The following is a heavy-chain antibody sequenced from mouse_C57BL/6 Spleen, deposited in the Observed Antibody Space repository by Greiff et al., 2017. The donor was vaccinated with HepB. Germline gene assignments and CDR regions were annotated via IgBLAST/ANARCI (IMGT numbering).Heavy chain of an antibody. D-gene: IGHD1-1*01. CDR2: INPYNGGT. V-gene: IGHV1-19*01. CDR3: ARGGVVDPFDY. J-gene: IGHJ2*01. CDR1: GYTFTDYY. Sequence: VQLKQSGPVLVKPGASVKMSCKASGYTFTDYYMNWVKQSHGKSLEWIGVINPYNGGTSYNQKFKGKATLTVDKSSSTAYMELNSLTSEDSAVYYCARGGVVDPFDYWGQGTTLTVSS.